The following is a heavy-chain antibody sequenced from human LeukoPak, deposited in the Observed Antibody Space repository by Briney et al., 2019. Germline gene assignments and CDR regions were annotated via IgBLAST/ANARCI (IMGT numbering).Heavy chain of an antibody. CDR3: ASLGPQLADGFDP. Sequence: SETLSLTCTVSSVYISRYYWSWIRQPPGKGLEWIGYIYYSGSTKYNPSLKSRVTIAVDTPKNQFSLNLSSETAADTAVYYCASLGPQLADGFDPWGRGTRVSVFS. J-gene: IGHJ5*02. CDR2: IYYSGST. D-gene: IGHD6-6*01. CDR1: SVYISRYY. V-gene: IGHV4-59*01.